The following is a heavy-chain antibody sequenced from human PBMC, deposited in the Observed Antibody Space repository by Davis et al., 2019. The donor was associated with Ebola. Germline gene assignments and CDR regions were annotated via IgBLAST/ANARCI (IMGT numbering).Heavy chain of an antibody. Sequence: GGSLRLSCAASGFTVSSNYMSWVRQAPGKGLEWVSVIYSGGSTYYADSVKGRFTISRHNSKNTLYLQMNSLRAEDTAVYYCARGAYSGRDPKGGFDYWGQGTLVTVSA. CDR1: GFTVSSNY. V-gene: IGHV3-53*01. D-gene: IGHD5-12*01. CDR2: IYSGGST. CDR3: ARGAYSGRDPKGGFDY. J-gene: IGHJ4*02.